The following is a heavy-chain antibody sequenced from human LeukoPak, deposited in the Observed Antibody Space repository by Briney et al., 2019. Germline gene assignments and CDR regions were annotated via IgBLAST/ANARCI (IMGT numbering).Heavy chain of an antibody. CDR2: IYYSGST. V-gene: IGHV4-59*01. Sequence: PSETLSLTCTVSAGSISSYYWSWIRPPPGKGLEWIGYIYYSGSTNYNPSLKSRVTISVDTSKNQFSLKLSSVTAADTAVYYCARDLRPYEGGNWFDPWGQGTLVTVSS. CDR1: AGSISSYY. D-gene: IGHD2-15*01. J-gene: IGHJ5*02. CDR3: ARDLRPYEGGNWFDP.